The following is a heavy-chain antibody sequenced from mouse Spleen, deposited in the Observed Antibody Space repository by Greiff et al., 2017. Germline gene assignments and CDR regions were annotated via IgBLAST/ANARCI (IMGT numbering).Heavy chain of an antibody. Sequence: QVQLQQSGAELARPGASVKLSCKASGYTFTSYGISWVKQRTGQGLEWIGEIYPRSGNTYYNEKFKGKATLTADKSSSTAYMELRSLTSEDSAVYFCARGRITTVVARDFDYWGQGTTLTVSS. V-gene: IGHV1-81*01. J-gene: IGHJ2*01. CDR2: IYPRSGNT. CDR3: ARGRITTVVARDFDY. D-gene: IGHD1-1*01. CDR1: GYTFTSYG.